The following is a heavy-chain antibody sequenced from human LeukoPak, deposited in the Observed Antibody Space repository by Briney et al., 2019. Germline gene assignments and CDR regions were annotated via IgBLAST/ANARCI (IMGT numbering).Heavy chain of an antibody. CDR3: ARASSPGGGDYFDY. V-gene: IGHV3-53*01. CDR1: GFTVSSNY. Sequence: GGSLRLSCAASGFTVSSNYMSWVRQAPGKGLEWVSVIYSGGSTYYADSVKGRFTISRDNSKNTLYLQMNSLRAEDTAVYYCARASSPGGGDYFDYWGQGTLVTVSS. CDR2: IYSGGST. J-gene: IGHJ4*02. D-gene: IGHD3-10*01.